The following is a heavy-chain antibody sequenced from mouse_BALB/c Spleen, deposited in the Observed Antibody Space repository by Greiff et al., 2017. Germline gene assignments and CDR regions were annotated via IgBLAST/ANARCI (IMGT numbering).Heavy chain of an antibody. J-gene: IGHJ4*01. Sequence: VQLQQPGAELVKPGASVKMSCKASGYTFTSYNMHWVKQTPGQGLEWIGAIYPGNGDTSYNQKFKGKATLTADKSSSTAYMQLSSLTSEDSAVYYCARSDGSSYEAMDYWGQGTSVTVSS. D-gene: IGHD1-1*01. CDR3: ARSDGSSYEAMDY. CDR1: GYTFTSYN. V-gene: IGHV1-12*01. CDR2: IYPGNGDT.